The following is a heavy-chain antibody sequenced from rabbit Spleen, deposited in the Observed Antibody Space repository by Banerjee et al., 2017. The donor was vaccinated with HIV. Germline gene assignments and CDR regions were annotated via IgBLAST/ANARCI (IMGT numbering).Heavy chain of an antibody. CDR3: ARDTSSSFSSYGMDL. CDR1: GGSFSVSSY. J-gene: IGHJ6*01. Sequence: QSLEESGGGLVKPGASLTLTCIASGGSFSVSSYMCWVRQAPGKGLEWIACIEAGSSGFTYFANWAKGRFTISKTSSTTVTLQMTSLTAADTATYFCARDTSSSFSSYGMDLWGPGTLVTVS. CDR2: IEAGSSGFT. V-gene: IGHV1S40*01. D-gene: IGHD1-1*01.